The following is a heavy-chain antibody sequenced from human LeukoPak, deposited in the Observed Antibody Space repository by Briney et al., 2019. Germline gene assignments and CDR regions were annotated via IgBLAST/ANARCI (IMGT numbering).Heavy chain of an antibody. V-gene: IGHV3-21*01. CDR2: ISSSSSYI. CDR3: ARSGYSSSWLFDY. CDR1: GFTFSSYR. J-gene: IGHJ4*02. D-gene: IGHD6-13*01. Sequence: GGSLRLSRAASGFTFSSYRMNWVRQARGKGLEWVSSISSSSSYIYYADSVRGRFTISRDNAKNSLYLQMNSLRAEDTAVYYCARSGYSSSWLFDYWGQGTLVTVSS.